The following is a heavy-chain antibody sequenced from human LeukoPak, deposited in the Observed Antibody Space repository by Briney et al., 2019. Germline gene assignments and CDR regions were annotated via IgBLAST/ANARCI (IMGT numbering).Heavy chain of an antibody. CDR1: GGSISSSSYY. J-gene: IGHJ4*02. Sequence: SETLSLTCTVSGGSISSSSYYWSWIRQPPGKGLEWIGYIYYSGSTYYNPSLKSRVTISVDTSKNQFSLKLSSVTAADTAVYYCASSYGDLYYFDYWGQGTLVTVSS. CDR2: IYYSGST. V-gene: IGHV4-30-4*08. D-gene: IGHD4-17*01. CDR3: ASSYGDLYYFDY.